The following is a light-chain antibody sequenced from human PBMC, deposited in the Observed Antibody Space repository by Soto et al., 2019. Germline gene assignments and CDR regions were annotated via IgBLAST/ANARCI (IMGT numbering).Light chain of an antibody. CDR2: DAS. V-gene: IGKV1-5*01. CDR3: QHYDSFWS. CDR1: QSVDSR. Sequence: PSTLSASIVARVTITCRASQSVDSRLAWYQQKPGKAPKLLVYDASTLETGVPSRFSGSGSGAEFTLTITGMQPEDIATYSCQHYDSFWSFGHGTQVDIK. J-gene: IGKJ1*01.